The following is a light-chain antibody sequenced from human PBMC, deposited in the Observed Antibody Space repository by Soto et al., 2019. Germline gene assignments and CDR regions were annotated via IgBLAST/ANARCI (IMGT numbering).Light chain of an antibody. CDR1: QGIGNS. CDR3: QQYHSPPFT. Sequence: DIQMTQSPSSLSASVGDTVTITCRASQGIGNSLAWYQQKAGKVPDLLIYAASTLQSGVPSHFSGSGSGTDFTLTISSLQPEDVAVYYCQQYHSPPFTFGHGTKVEIK. V-gene: IGKV1-27*01. J-gene: IGKJ3*01. CDR2: AAS.